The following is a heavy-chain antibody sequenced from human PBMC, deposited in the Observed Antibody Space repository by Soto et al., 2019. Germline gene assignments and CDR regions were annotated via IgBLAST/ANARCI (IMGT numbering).Heavy chain of an antibody. Sequence: EVQLVESGGGLVKPGGSLRRSCAAAGFTFTSYYMNWVRQAPGKGLEWVSSISSSSSYIYYADSVRGRFTISRDNDKNSLWLQTNSLRVEDTAVYYCVRGSRFVGEEGVWFDPWGQGTLVTVSS. V-gene: IGHV3-21*01. D-gene: IGHD2-15*01. CDR3: VRGSRFVGEEGVWFDP. J-gene: IGHJ5*02. CDR2: ISSSSSYI. CDR1: GFTFTSYY.